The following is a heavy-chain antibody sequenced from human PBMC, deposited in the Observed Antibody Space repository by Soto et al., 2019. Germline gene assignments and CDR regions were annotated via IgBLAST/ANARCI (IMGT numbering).Heavy chain of an antibody. V-gene: IGHV4-31*03. J-gene: IGHJ6*02. Sequence: SETLSLTCTVSGGSITSGGHYWSWIRQHPGKGLEWIGYIYYSGSTYYNPSLKSRVTISVDTSKNQFSLKLRSVTVADTAVYYCAGDRGGITIFGVPYGMDVWGQGTTVTVSS. CDR1: GGSITSGGHY. CDR3: AGDRGGITIFGVPYGMDV. D-gene: IGHD3-3*01. CDR2: IYYSGST.